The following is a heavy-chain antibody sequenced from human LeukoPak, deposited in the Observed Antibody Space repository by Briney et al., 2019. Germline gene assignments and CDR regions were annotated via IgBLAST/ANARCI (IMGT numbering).Heavy chain of an antibody. V-gene: IGHV6-1*01. J-gene: IGHJ5*02. Sequence: SQTLSLTCAISGDSVSSNSAAWNWIRQSRSRGLEWLGRTYYRSKWYNDYAVSVKSRITINPDTSKNQFSLQLNSVTPEDTAVYYCARDDGDYYDSRRGFDPWGQGTLVTVSS. D-gene: IGHD3-22*01. CDR1: GDSVSSNSAA. CDR2: TYYRSKWYN. CDR3: ARDDGDYYDSRRGFDP.